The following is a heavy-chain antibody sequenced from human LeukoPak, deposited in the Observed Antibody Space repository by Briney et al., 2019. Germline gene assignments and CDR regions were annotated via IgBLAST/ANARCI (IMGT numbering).Heavy chain of an antibody. V-gene: IGHV3-74*03. CDR3: ATVFKGSSLQDY. CDR2: IKMDERSA. CDR1: GFTITNNW. Sequence: GSLRLSCAVSGFTITNNWMYWVRQAPGRGLVWVSRIKMDERSAVYADSVKGRFTISRDNAKNTVYLQMNSLRAEDTAVYYCATVFKGSSLQDYWGQGTLVTVSS. J-gene: IGHJ4*02. D-gene: IGHD3-10*01.